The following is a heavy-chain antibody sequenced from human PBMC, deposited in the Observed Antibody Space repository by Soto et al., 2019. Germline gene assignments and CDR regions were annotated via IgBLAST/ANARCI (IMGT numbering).Heavy chain of an antibody. D-gene: IGHD6-13*01. CDR3: VEGGLGAAGYYYYGLDV. CDR1: GFTFSNYA. V-gene: IGHV3-23*01. J-gene: IGHJ6*01. Sequence: GVSLRLSCAASGFTFSNYAMTWVRQAPGKGLEWVSSISVSGGSTYYANSVKGRFTISRDNSKNTLYVQMNSLRAEDTAVYYCVEGGLGAAGYYYYGLDVWGQGTTVTVSS. CDR2: ISVSGGST.